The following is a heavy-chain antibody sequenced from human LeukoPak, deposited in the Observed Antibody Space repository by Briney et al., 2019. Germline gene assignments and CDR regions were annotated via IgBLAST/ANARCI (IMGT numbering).Heavy chain of an antibody. V-gene: IGHV3-30*02. Sequence: GGSLRLSCAASGFTFSSYGMHWVRQAPGKGLEWVAFIRYDGSGKHYADSVRGRFTISRDNSKNTLNLQMNSLRVEDTAVYYCARDEFTDAFDIWGQGTMVTVSS. CDR1: GFTFSSYG. J-gene: IGHJ3*02. CDR3: ARDEFTDAFDI. CDR2: IRYDGSGK.